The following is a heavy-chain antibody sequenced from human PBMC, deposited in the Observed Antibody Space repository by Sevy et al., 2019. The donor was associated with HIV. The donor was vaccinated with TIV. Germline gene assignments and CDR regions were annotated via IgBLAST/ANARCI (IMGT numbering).Heavy chain of an antibody. D-gene: IGHD3-10*01. CDR2: ISSSSSYR. CDR1: AFTFSSHT. CDR3: ARDRDGLGSSGGYGMDV. J-gene: IGHJ6*02. V-gene: IGHV3-21*01. Sequence: EGSLRLSCVDSAFTFSSHTMKWVHQAPGKELEWVSSISSSSSYRYYADSVKGRFTISRDNAKKSVYLQMNSLRDEDTAVYYCARDRDGLGSSGGYGMDVWGQGTTVTVSS.